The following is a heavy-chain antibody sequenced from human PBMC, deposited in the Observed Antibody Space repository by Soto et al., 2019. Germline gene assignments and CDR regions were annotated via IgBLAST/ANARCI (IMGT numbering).Heavy chain of an antibody. D-gene: IGHD2-15*01. V-gene: IGHV1-69*01. CDR3: AREIGRTRYCSGGSCVGGWVAP. J-gene: IGHJ5*02. CDR2: IIPIFGTA. CDR1: GGTFSSYA. Sequence: QVQLVQSGAEVKKPGSSVKVSCTASGGTFSSYAISWVRQAPGQGLEWMGGIIPIFGTANYTQKFQGRVTITADQSTCTAYMELGSLSSEDTAVYYCAREIGRTRYCSGGSCVGGWVAPWGQGTLVTVSS.